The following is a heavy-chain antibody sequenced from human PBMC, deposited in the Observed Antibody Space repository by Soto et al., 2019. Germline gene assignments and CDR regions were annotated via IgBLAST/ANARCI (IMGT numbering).Heavy chain of an antibody. Sequence: SETLSLTCTVSGGSISSYYWSWIRQPPGKGLEWIGYIYYSGSTNYNPSLKSRVTISVDTSKNQFSLKLSSVTAADTAVYYCARVSEMVYALQYYFDYWGQGTLVTVS. CDR2: IYYSGST. CDR1: GGSISSYY. J-gene: IGHJ4*02. CDR3: ARVSEMVYALQYYFDY. V-gene: IGHV4-59*01. D-gene: IGHD2-8*01.